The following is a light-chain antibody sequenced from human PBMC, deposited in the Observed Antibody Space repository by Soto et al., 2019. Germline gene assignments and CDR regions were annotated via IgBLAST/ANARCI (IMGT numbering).Light chain of an antibody. CDR2: AAS. J-gene: IGKJ1*01. CDR1: QGIRSD. CDR3: LQDYNYSWT. V-gene: IGKV1-6*01. Sequence: AIQMTQSPSSLSASVGDRVTITCRASQGIRSDLGWYQQKPGKAPKLLIYAASSLQSGVPSRFSGSGSGTDFNLTISSLQPEYFATYYCLQDYNYSWTFGQGTKVEIK.